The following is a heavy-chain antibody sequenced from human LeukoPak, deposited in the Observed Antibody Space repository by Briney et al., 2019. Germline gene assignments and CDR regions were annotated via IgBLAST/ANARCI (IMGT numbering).Heavy chain of an antibody. CDR3: ARQRQSNWFDP. CDR1: GGSISSSSYY. V-gene: IGHV4-39*01. J-gene: IGHJ5*02. Sequence: SETLSLTCTVSGGSISSSSYYWGWIRQPPGKGLEWIGSIYYSGSTYYNPSLKSRVTISVDTSKNQFSLKLSSVTAADTAVYYCARQRQSNWFDPWGREPWSPSPQ. CDR2: IYYSGST.